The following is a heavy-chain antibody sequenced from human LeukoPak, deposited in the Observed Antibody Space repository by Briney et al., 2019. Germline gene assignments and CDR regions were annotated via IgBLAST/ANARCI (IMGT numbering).Heavy chain of an antibody. CDR3: ARGPEHQGYYDSSGYYGY. D-gene: IGHD3-22*01. Sequence: SETLSLTCTVSGGSISSGGYYWSWIRQHPGKGLEWIGYIYYSGSTYYNSSLKSRVTISVDTSKNQFSLKLSSVTAADTAVYYCARGPEHQGYYDSSGYYGYWGQGTLVTVSS. V-gene: IGHV4-31*03. CDR2: IYYSGST. CDR1: GGSISSGGYY. J-gene: IGHJ4*02.